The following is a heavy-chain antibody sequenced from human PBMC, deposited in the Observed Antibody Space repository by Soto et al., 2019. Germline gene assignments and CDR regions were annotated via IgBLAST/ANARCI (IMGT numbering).Heavy chain of an antibody. CDR1: GFTFSIYG. D-gene: IGHD3-10*01. CDR3: ASLSGVRAIRRKDARPIDY. J-gene: IGHJ4*02. CDR2: ISSSSSYI. V-gene: IGHV3-21*01. Sequence: PGWSLRLSCAASGFTFSIYGINWVCQAQGKGLEWVSSISSSSSYIYYADSVKGRFTISRDNAKNSLYLQMNSLRAEDTAVYYCASLSGVRAIRRKDARPIDYWGQGTLVTVSS.